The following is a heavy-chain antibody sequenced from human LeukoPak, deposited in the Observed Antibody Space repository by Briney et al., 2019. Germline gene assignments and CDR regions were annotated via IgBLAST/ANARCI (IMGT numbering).Heavy chain of an antibody. CDR3: ARGHNSGYHLKY. CDR1: GFNFRTYN. D-gene: IGHD3-22*01. CDR2: ISGSSSYT. Sequence: GGSLRLSCVGSGFNFRTYNLNWVRQAPGKGLEWVSDISGSSSYTDYADSVKGRFTISKDNANSSVFLQMDSLRAEDTAVYYCARGHNSGYHLKYWGQGTLVTVSS. V-gene: IGHV3-21*05. J-gene: IGHJ4*02.